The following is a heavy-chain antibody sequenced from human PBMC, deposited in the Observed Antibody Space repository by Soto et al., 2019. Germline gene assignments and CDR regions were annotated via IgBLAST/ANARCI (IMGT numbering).Heavy chain of an antibody. CDR1: GGSISSGGYY. Sequence: PSETLSLTCTVSGGSISSGGYYWSWIRQHPGNGLEWIGYIYYSGSTYYNPSLKSRVTISVYTSKNQFSLKLSSVTAEDTVVYYCARDYDSSGYYDLNWFDPWGQGTLVTVSS. CDR2: IYYSGST. V-gene: IGHV4-31*03. CDR3: ARDYDSSGYYDLNWFDP. J-gene: IGHJ5*02. D-gene: IGHD3-22*01.